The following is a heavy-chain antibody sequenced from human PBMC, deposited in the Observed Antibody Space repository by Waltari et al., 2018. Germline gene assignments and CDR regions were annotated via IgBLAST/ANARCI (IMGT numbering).Heavy chain of an antibody. CDR3: ARDVGYSNYD. Sequence: QVQLQESGPGLVKPSETLSLTCTVSGGSISSHYWSWIRQPPGKGLEWIGYIYYSGSTNYNPSLKSRVTISVDTSKNQFSLKLSSVTAADTAVYYCARDVGYSNYDWGQGTLVTVSS. CDR2: IYYSGST. CDR1: GGSISSHY. J-gene: IGHJ4*02. D-gene: IGHD4-4*01. V-gene: IGHV4-59*11.